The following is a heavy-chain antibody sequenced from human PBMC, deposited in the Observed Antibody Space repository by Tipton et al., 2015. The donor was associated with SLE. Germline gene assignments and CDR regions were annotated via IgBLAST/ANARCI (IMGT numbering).Heavy chain of an antibody. D-gene: IGHD1-26*01. CDR1: GGSVSSGSYY. J-gene: IGHJ6*02. CDR2: IYYSGST. V-gene: IGHV4-61*01. Sequence: TLSLTCTVSGGSVSSGSYYWSWIRQPPGKGLEWIGYIYYSGSTNYNPSLKSRVTISVDTSKSQFSLKLSSVTAADTAVFYCARGGGSPVNYYYYYGMDVWGQGTTVTVSS. CDR3: ARGGGSPVNYYYYYGMDV.